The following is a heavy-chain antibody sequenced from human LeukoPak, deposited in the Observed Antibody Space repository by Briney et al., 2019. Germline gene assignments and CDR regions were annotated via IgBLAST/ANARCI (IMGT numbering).Heavy chain of an antibody. V-gene: IGHV1-18*04. D-gene: IGHD6-13*01. CDR1: GFTFASFG. J-gene: IGHJ4*02. CDR3: ARDGAAAGKEFDY. CDR2: ISAYNGNT. Sequence: ASVKVSCKASGFTFASFGFSWVRQAPGQGLEWMGWISAYNGNTNYAQKLQGRVTMTTDTSTSTAYMELRSLRSDDTAVYYCARDGAAAGKEFDYWGQGTLVTVSS.